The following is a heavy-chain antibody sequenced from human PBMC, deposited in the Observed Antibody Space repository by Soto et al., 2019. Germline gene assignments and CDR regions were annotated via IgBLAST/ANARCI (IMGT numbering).Heavy chain of an antibody. CDR1: GYTLTELS. CDR2: FDPEDGET. Sequence: ASVKVSCKVSGYTLTELSMHWVRQAPGKGLEWMGGFDPEDGETIYAQKFQGRVTITADEFTSTAYMELSSLRSEDTAVYYCAMRVWFGEGLGRYYYGMDVWGQGTTVTVSS. J-gene: IGHJ6*02. V-gene: IGHV1-24*01. D-gene: IGHD3-10*01. CDR3: AMRVWFGEGLGRYYYGMDV.